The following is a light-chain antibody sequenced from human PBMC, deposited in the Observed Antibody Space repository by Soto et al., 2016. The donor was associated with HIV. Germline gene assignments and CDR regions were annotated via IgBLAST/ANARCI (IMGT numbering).Light chain of an antibody. Sequence: DIQMTQSPSSLSTSVGDRVTITCRASQSISSYLNWYQQKPGKAPKLLIYAASSLQSGVPSRFSGSGSETEFTLTISSLQPEDFATYYCLQHHTYPWTFGQGTKVEIK. CDR1: QSISSY. CDR3: LQHHTYPWT. CDR2: AAS. V-gene: IGKV1-17*01. J-gene: IGKJ1*01.